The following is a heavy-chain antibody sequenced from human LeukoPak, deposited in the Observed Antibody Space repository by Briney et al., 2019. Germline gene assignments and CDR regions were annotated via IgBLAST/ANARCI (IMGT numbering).Heavy chain of an antibody. CDR2: VSPSGGKT. V-gene: IGHV3-23*01. CDR3: ARGVHSSGWWETGFDY. J-gene: IGHJ4*02. Sequence: GGSLRLSCAASGFTFSSYAMSWVRQAPGTGLEWVSGVSPSGGKTYYADSVKGRFTISRDNSKDTLYLQMNSLRAEDTAVYYCARGVHSSGWWETGFDYWGQGTLVTVSS. CDR1: GFTFSSYA. D-gene: IGHD6-19*01.